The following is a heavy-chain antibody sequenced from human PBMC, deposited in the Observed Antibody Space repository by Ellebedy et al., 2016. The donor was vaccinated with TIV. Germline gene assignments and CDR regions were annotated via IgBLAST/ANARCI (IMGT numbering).Heavy chain of an antibody. Sequence: GGSLRLSCAASGFTFSSYEMNWVRQAPGKGLEWVSYISSSGSTIYYADSVKGRFTISRDNAKNSLYLQMNSLRDEDTAVYYCARDRGYVERNWFDPWGQGTLVTVSS. V-gene: IGHV3-48*03. CDR1: GFTFSSYE. CDR3: ARDRGYVERNWFDP. J-gene: IGHJ5*02. D-gene: IGHD5-12*01. CDR2: ISSSGSTI.